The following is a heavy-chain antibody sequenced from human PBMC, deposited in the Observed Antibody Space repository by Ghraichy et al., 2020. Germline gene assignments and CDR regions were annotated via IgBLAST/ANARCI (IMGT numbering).Heavy chain of an antibody. Sequence: ASVKVSCKVSGYTLTELSMHWVRQAPGKGLEWMGGFDPEDGETIYAQKFQGRVTMTEDTSTDTAYMELSSLRSEDTAVYYCATDSAVLRYFARRRDAFDIWGQGTMVTVSS. CDR1: GYTLTELS. J-gene: IGHJ3*02. CDR3: ATDSAVLRYFARRRDAFDI. V-gene: IGHV1-24*01. CDR2: FDPEDGET. D-gene: IGHD3-9*01.